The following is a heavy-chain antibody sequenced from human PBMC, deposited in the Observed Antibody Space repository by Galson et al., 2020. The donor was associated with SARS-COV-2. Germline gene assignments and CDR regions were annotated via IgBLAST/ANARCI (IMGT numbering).Heavy chain of an antibody. CDR1: GFTFSDHN. Sequence: GGSLRLSCSASGFTFSDHNMIWVRQAPGKGLEWVSSISGSTSYKYYADSVKGRFTISSDNAKNSLYLQMDSLRAEDTGVYYCARDMGTGFRMYWYFDLWGRGTLVTV. CDR2: ISGSTSYK. J-gene: IGHJ2*01. V-gene: IGHV3-21*01. CDR3: ARDMGTGFRMYWYFDL. D-gene: IGHD2-8*02.